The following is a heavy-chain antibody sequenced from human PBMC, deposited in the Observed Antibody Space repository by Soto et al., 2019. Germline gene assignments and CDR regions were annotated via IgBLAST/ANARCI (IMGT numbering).Heavy chain of an antibody. CDR3: ARLYYDSSGYFFDY. J-gene: IGHJ4*02. CDR1: GFSLSTSGMC. CDR2: IDWDDDK. D-gene: IGHD3-22*01. Sequence: SGPTLVNPTQTLTLTCTFSGFSLSTSGMCVSWIRQPPGKALEWLALIDWDDDKYYSTSLKTRLTISKDTSKNQVVLTMTNTDPVDTAAYYCARLYYDSSGYFFDYWGQGTLVTSPQ. V-gene: IGHV2-70*01.